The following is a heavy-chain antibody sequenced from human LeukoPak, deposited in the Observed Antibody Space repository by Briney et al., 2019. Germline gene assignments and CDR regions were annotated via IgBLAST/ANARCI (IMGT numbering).Heavy chain of an antibody. J-gene: IGHJ6*02. CDR2: IYYSGT. V-gene: IGHV4-59*08. Sequence: SETLSLTCTVSGASISSHYWSWIRQPPGKGLEWIGYIYYSGTNYNPSLKSRVTISVDTSKNQFSLKVSSVTAADTAVYYCARPGYGDYYYGMDVWGQGTTVTVSS. D-gene: IGHD5-18*01. CDR3: ARPGYGDYYYGMDV. CDR1: GASISSHY.